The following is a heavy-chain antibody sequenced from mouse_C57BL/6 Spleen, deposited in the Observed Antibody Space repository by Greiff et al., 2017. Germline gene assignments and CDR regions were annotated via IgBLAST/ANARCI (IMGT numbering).Heavy chain of an antibody. D-gene: IGHD1-1*01. J-gene: IGHJ2*01. Sequence: EVQLQQSGPELVKPGASVKISCKASGYTFTDYYMNWVKQSHGKSLEWIGDINPNNGGTSYNQKFKGKATLTVDKSSSTAYMELRSLTSEDSAVYYCANYYGSSDGYWGQGTTLTVSS. CDR1: GYTFTDYY. V-gene: IGHV1-26*01. CDR3: ANYYGSSDGY. CDR2: INPNNGGT.